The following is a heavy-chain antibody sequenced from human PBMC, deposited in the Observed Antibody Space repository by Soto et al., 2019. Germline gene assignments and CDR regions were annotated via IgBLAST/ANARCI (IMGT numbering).Heavy chain of an antibody. CDR1: GFTFSSYA. Sequence: LRLSCAASGFTFSSYAMSWVRQAPGKGLEWVSAISGSGGSTYYADSVKGRFTISRDNSKNTLYLQMNSLRAEDTAVYYYAKDLYGSGPHYFDYWGQGTLVTVSS. D-gene: IGHD3-10*01. CDR2: ISGSGGST. J-gene: IGHJ4*02. V-gene: IGHV3-23*01. CDR3: AKDLYGSGPHYFDY.